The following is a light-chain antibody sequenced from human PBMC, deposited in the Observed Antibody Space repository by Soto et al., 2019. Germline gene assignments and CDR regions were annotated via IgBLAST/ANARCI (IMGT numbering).Light chain of an antibody. Sequence: QSVLTQPRSVSGSPGQSFTISCTGASSDVGAYNYVSWYQQNPGKAPKLIIYDVTKRPSGVPDRFSGSTSGNTASLTISGLQADDEADYYCCSYAGTYKVFGTWTKVTV. CDR1: SSDVGAYNY. V-gene: IGLV2-11*01. J-gene: IGLJ1*01. CDR3: CSYAGTYKV. CDR2: DVT.